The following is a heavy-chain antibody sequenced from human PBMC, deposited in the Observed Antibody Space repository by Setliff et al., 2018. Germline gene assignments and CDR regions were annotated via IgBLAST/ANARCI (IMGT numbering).Heavy chain of an antibody. Sequence: PGESLKISCKGSGYRFTSNWIAWVRQTPGKGLEWMGFTYPGDSDTKYSPSFRGQVTISADKSVSTAYLQWNSLKASDTAMYYCARNDYGDYGGFDYWGQGTQVTVSS. D-gene: IGHD4-17*01. CDR1: GYRFTSNW. CDR3: ARNDYGDYGGFDY. J-gene: IGHJ4*02. V-gene: IGHV5-51*01. CDR2: TYPGDSDT.